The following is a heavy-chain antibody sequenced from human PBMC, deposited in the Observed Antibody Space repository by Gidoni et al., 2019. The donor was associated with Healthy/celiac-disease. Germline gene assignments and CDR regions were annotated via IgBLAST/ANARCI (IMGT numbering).Heavy chain of an antibody. Sequence: EVQLLESGGGLVQPGGSLRLSCSASGFTFSRYVMHWVRQATGKGLEWVSAIGTAGDTYYPGSVKGRFTISRENAKNSLYLQMNSLRAGDTAVYYCARGGIWFGELLGWGQGTLVTVSS. CDR2: IGTAGDT. V-gene: IGHV3-13*01. D-gene: IGHD3-10*01. CDR1: GFTFSRYV. CDR3: ARGGIWFGELLG. J-gene: IGHJ4*02.